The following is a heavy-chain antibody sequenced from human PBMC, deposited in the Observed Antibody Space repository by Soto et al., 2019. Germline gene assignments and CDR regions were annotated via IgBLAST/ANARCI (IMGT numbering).Heavy chain of an antibody. CDR2: MNPNSGNT. J-gene: IGHJ3*02. CDR1: GYTFTSYD. Sequence: ASVKVSCKASGYTFTSYDINWVRQATGQGLEWMGWMNPNSGNTGYAQKFQGRVTMTRNTSISTAYMELSSLRSEDTAVYYCARGWAPTYYDYIWGSYDAFDIWGQGTMVTVSS. CDR3: ARGWAPTYYDYIWGSYDAFDI. V-gene: IGHV1-8*01. D-gene: IGHD3-16*01.